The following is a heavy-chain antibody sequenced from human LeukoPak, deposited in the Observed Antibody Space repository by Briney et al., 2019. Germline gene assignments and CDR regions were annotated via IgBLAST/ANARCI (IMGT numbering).Heavy chain of an antibody. CDR2: IKQDGSEK. J-gene: IGHJ4*02. CDR3: ARAPAFGTVDY. CDR1: GFTFSSYW. D-gene: IGHD1-1*01. V-gene: IGHV3-7*01. Sequence: GGSLRLSCAASGFTFSSYWMSWVRQVPGKGLEWVANIKQDGSEKYYVASMKGRFTISRDNAKNSLCLQVNSLRDEDTAVYYCARAPAFGTVDYWGQGTLVTVSS.